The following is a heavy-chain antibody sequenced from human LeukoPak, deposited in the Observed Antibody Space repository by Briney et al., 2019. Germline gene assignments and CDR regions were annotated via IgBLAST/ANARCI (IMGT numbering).Heavy chain of an antibody. CDR2: IIPIFGTA. V-gene: IGHV1-69*01. D-gene: IGHD1-1*01. CDR1: GGTFSSYA. Sequence: SVTVSCKASGGTFSSYAISWVRQAPGQGLEWMGGIIPIFGTANYAQKFQGRVTITADESTSTAYMELSSLRSEDTAVYYCARDCEESTTGTTGFDYWGQGTLVTVSS. J-gene: IGHJ4*02. CDR3: ARDCEESTTGTTGFDY.